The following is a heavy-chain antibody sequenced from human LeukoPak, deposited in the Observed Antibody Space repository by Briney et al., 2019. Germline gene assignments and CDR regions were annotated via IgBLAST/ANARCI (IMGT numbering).Heavy chain of an antibody. CDR1: GFTFSNYA. V-gene: IGHV3-23*01. CDR3: AKDRSPFEY. Sequence: QPGGSLRLSCAASGFTFSNYAMSWVRQVPGKGLEWGSSISGGGGRTYIHTYHSDSVEGRFTISGDNSKNTLYLQMNSLRAEDTAVYFCAKDRSPFEYWGQGTLVTVSS. J-gene: IGHJ4*02. CDR2: ISGGGGRTYIHT.